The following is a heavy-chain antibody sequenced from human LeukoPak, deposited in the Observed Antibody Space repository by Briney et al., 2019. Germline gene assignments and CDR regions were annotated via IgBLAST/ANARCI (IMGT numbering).Heavy chain of an antibody. CDR2: ISYSGTT. V-gene: IGHV4-59*01. CDR1: GASISRYY. J-gene: IGHJ4*02. D-gene: IGHD2-21*02. Sequence: KPSETLSLTCAVSGASISRYYWSWIRQPPGKGLEWTGYISYSGTTIYNPSLKSRVAISLATSKNQVSLNLSSVTAADSAVYFCARRAYCGDDCFPFDYWGQGILVTVSS. CDR3: ARRAYCGDDCFPFDY.